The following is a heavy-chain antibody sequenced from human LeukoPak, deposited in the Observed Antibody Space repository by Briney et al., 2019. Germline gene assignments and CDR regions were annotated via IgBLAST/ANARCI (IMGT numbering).Heavy chain of an antibody. J-gene: IGHJ4*02. V-gene: IGHV1-46*01. Sequence: GASVKVSCKVSGYTFTELSMHWVRQAPGKGLGWMGIINPSGGSTSYAQKFQGRVTMTRDTSTSTVYMELSSLRSEDTAVYYCASDGAVAQSYWGQGTLVTVSS. D-gene: IGHD6-19*01. CDR2: INPSGGST. CDR1: GYTFTELS. CDR3: ASDGAVAQSY.